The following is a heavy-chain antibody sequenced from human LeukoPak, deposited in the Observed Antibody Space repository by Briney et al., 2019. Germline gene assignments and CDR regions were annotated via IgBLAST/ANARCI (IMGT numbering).Heavy chain of an antibody. Sequence: ASVEVSCKASGCTFTGYYMHWVRQAPGQGLEWMGWINPNTGVTNYAQKFQGRVTLTRDTSIITAYMELTRLRSDDTAVYYCARDRTTVTTGYYGMDVWGQGTTVTVSS. CDR2: INPNTGVT. CDR3: ARDRTTVTTGYYGMDV. J-gene: IGHJ6*02. V-gene: IGHV1-2*02. CDR1: GCTFTGYY. D-gene: IGHD4-17*01.